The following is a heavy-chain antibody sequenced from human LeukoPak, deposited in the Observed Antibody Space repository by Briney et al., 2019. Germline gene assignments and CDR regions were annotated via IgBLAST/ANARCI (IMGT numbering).Heavy chain of an antibody. D-gene: IGHD3-22*01. J-gene: IGHJ4*02. Sequence: SETLSLTCAVSGGSISSSNWWSWVRQPPGKGLEWIGEIYHSGSTNYNPSLKSRVTISVDTSKHQFSLKLSSATAADTAVYYCARAGRKSSGYYWAYWGQGTLVTVSS. CDR3: ARAGRKSSGYYWAY. CDR1: GGSISSSNW. V-gene: IGHV4-4*02. CDR2: IYHSGST.